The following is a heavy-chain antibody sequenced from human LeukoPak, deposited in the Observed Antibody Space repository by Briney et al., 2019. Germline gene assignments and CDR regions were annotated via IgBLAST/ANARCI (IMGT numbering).Heavy chain of an antibody. J-gene: IGHJ5*02. CDR3: ATNDYGDYNNWFDP. CDR1: GGTFSSYA. Sequence: RATLTVSCTASGGTFSSYAISWVRQAPGQGLEWMGGIIPIFGTANYAQKFQGRVTITADESTSTAYMELSSLRSEDTAVYYCATNDYGDYNNWFDPWGQGTLVTVSS. D-gene: IGHD4-17*01. CDR2: IIPIFGTA. V-gene: IGHV1-69*13.